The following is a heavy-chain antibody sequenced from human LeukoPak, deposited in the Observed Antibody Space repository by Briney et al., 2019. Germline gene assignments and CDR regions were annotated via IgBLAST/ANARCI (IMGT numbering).Heavy chain of an antibody. D-gene: IGHD1-26*01. V-gene: IGHV1-2*02. J-gene: IGHJ4*02. CDR2: IHPYSGGT. Sequence: ASVKVSCKASGYTFTGFYIHWVRQAPGQGLGWMGWIHPYSGGTNYAQKFQGRVTMTRDTSISTAYMELSRLRSDDTAVYYCARGSGVGATGYFDYWGQGTLVTVSS. CDR1: GYTFTGFY. CDR3: ARGSGVGATGYFDY.